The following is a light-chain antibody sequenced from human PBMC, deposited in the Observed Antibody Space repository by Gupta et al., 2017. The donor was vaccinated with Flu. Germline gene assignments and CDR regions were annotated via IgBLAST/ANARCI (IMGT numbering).Light chain of an antibody. CDR2: DAS. CDR3: QQYDKLPYT. J-gene: IGKJ2*01. V-gene: IGKV1-33*01. Sequence: DIQMTQSPSSLSASIGDSVTITCQASQDISNYLNWYQQKPGKAPNLLIYDASTLETGVPSRFSGSVSGTEFTFTISSLQSEDIATYYCQQYDKLPYTFGQGTKLEIK. CDR1: QDISNY.